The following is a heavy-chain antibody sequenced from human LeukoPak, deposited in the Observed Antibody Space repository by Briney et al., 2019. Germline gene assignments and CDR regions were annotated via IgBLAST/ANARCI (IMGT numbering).Heavy chain of an antibody. D-gene: IGHD5-18*01. J-gene: IGHJ3*02. Sequence: SETLSLTCAVSGASLSGYYWSWIRQSPGKGLEWIREINHGGFTNYNPSLKSRVTISVDTSRNQIALRLGSLTAADTAVYFCARSHLWPSGTFDIWGQGTVVAVSS. CDR1: GASLSGYY. V-gene: IGHV4-34*01. CDR3: ARSHLWPSGTFDI. CDR2: INHGGFT.